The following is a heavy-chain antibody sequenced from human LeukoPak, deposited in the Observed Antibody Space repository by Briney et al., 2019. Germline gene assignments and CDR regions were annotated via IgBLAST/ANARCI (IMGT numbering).Heavy chain of an antibody. Sequence: GGSLRLSCAASGFTFSSYSMNWVRQAPGKGLEWVSSISSSSSYIYYADSVKGRFTISRDNAKNSLYLQMNSLRAEDTAVYYCARFGAPHTYYYDSSGYRHDAFDIWGQRTMVTVSS. CDR2: ISSSSSYI. V-gene: IGHV3-21*01. J-gene: IGHJ3*02. CDR3: ARFGAPHTYYYDSSGYRHDAFDI. D-gene: IGHD3-22*01. CDR1: GFTFSSYS.